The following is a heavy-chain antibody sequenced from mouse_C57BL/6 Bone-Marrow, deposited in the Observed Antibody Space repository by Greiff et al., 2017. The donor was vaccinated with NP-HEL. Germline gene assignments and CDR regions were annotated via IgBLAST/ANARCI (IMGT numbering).Heavy chain of an antibody. Sequence: QVQLQQSGPGLVQPSQSLSITCTVSGFSLTSYGVHWVRQSPGKGLEWLGVIWRGGSTDYNAAFMSRLRITKYNSTSHVFFNMNSLQADDTAISYCAKNSGTYFDYCPQGTTLTVSS. CDR1: GFSLTSYG. J-gene: IGHJ2*01. D-gene: IGHD2-14*01. V-gene: IGHV2-5*01. CDR3: AKNSGTYFDY. CDR2: IWRGGST.